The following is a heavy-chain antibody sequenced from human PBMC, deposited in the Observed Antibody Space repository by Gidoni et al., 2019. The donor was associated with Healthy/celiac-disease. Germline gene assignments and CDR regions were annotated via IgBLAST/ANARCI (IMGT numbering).Heavy chain of an antibody. D-gene: IGHD2-15*01. CDR2: IRSKANSYAT. Sequence: EVQLVESGGGLVQPGGSLKLSCAASGFTFSGSAMHWVRQASGKGLEWVGRIRSKANSYATAYAASVKGRFTISRDDSKNTAYLQMNSLKTEDTAVYYCTISGGGVVAATPDYFDYWGQGTLVTVSS. V-gene: IGHV3-73*02. CDR1: GFTFSGSA. CDR3: TISGGGVVAATPDYFDY. J-gene: IGHJ4*02.